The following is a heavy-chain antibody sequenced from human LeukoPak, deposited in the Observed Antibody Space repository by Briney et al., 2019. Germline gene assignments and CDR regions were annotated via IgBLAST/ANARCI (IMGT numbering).Heavy chain of an antibody. CDR1: GFTFSNYW. CDR3: ARDAAYCGGDCYLFDI. Sequence: GGSLRLSCAASGFTFSNYWMHWVRQAPGKGLVWVSRINTDGSSTTYADSVKGRFTISRDNAKNTLYLQMNSLRAEDTAVYYCARDAAYCGGDCYLFDIWGQGTMVTVSS. V-gene: IGHV3-74*01. CDR2: INTDGSST. J-gene: IGHJ3*02. D-gene: IGHD2-21*01.